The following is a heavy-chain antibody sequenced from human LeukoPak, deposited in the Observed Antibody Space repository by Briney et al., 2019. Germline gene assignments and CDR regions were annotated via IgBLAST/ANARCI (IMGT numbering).Heavy chain of an antibody. D-gene: IGHD3-22*01. CDR2: ISARGATT. V-gene: IGHV3-23*01. Sequence: PGRSLRLSCAASGFTFTSHAMNWVRQPPGKGLEWVSVISARGATTDYTDSAKGRFTISRDNSKHNLYWQMNSLSAEDTAVYYCTKGSYYDNSGRAYFDYWGQGTLVTVSS. J-gene: IGHJ4*02. CDR1: GFTFTSHA. CDR3: TKGSYYDNSGRAYFDY.